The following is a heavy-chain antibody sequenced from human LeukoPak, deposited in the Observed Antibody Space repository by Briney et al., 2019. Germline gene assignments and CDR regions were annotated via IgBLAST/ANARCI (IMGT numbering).Heavy chain of an antibody. Sequence: GRSLRLSCAASGLTFSSYGMHWVRQAPGKGLEWVAVIWYDGSNKYYADSVKGRFTISRDNSKNTLYLQMNSLRAEDTAVYYCAARGDALDYWGQGTLVTVSS. CDR1: GLTFSSYG. D-gene: IGHD2-21*01. J-gene: IGHJ4*02. V-gene: IGHV3-33*01. CDR3: AARGDALDY. CDR2: IWYDGSNK.